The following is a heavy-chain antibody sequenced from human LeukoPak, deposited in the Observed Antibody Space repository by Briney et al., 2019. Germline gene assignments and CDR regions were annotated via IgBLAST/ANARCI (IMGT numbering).Heavy chain of an antibody. D-gene: IGHD5-12*01. CDR2: IYYSGST. J-gene: IGHJ4*02. V-gene: IGHV4-39*07. Sequence: SETLSLTCTVSGGSISTSSYYWGWIRQPPGKGLECIGNIYYSGSTYYNPSLKSRVTISVDTSKNQFSLKLSSVTAADTAVYYCARDRGDGYDYFWDYWGQGTLVTVSS. CDR3: ARDRGDGYDYFWDY. CDR1: GGSISTSSYY.